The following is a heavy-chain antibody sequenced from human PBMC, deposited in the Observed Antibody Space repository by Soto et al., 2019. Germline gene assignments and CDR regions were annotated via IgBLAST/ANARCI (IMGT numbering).Heavy chain of an antibody. CDR1: GGSISSYY. J-gene: IGHJ6*02. CDR3: ARDGSDGIGDRNGMDV. Sequence: QVQLQESGPGLVKPSETLSLTCTVSGGSISSYYWSWIRQPPGKGLEWIGYIYYSGSTNYNPSLKSRVTISVHTSKNQFSLKLSSVTAADTAVYYCARDGSDGIGDRNGMDVWGQGTTVTVSS. CDR2: IYYSGST. D-gene: IGHD3-16*01. V-gene: IGHV4-59*01.